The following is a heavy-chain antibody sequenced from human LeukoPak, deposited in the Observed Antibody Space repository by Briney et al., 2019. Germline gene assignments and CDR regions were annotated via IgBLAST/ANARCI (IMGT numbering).Heavy chain of an antibody. Sequence: GESLKISCKGSGYSFPSYWIGWVRQMPGKGLESMGIIYPGDSDTRYSPSFQGQVTISVDKSISTAYLQWSSLKASDTAMYYCARASSRMGGLLTSWGQGTLVTVSS. CDR1: GYSFPSYW. D-gene: IGHD4/OR15-4a*01. CDR2: IYPGDSDT. J-gene: IGHJ4*02. CDR3: ARASSRMGGLLTS. V-gene: IGHV5-51*01.